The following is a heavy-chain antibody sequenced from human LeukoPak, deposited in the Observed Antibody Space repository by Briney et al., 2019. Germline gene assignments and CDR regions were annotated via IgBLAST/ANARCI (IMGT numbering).Heavy chain of an antibody. CDR3: ATLADYYYDSSATIEYFQH. Sequence: ASVKVSCKASGYTFTSYYMHWVRQAPGQGLEWMGIINPSGGSTSYAQKFQGRVTMTRDTSTSTVYMELSSLRSEDTAVYYCATLADYYYDSSATIEYFQHWGQGTLVTVSS. D-gene: IGHD3-22*01. V-gene: IGHV1-46*01. J-gene: IGHJ1*01. CDR1: GYTFTSYY. CDR2: INPSGGST.